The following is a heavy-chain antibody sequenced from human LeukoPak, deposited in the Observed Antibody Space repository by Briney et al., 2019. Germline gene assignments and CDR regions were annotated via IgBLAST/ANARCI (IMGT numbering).Heavy chain of an antibody. J-gene: IGHJ5*02. CDR3: ARGGYGDPRGNWFDP. Sequence: NPSETLSLTCTVSGVSISSGGYYWSWIRQHPGKGLEWIGYIYYSGSTYYNPSLKSRVTISVDTSKNQFSLKLSSVTAADTAVYYCARGGYGDPRGNWFDPWGQGTLVTVSS. D-gene: IGHD4-17*01. CDR1: GVSISSGGYY. CDR2: IYYSGST. V-gene: IGHV4-31*03.